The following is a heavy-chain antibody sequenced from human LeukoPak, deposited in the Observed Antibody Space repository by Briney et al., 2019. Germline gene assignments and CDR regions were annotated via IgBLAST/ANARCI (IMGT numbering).Heavy chain of an antibody. D-gene: IGHD1-26*01. Sequence: GEPLKISCKASGYSFSDYWIGWVRHMPGKGLEWMTIIYPGDSETRYSPSLQGQVTISADKSINTVYLQWNSLRASDTAMYYCVIRYSGSYNDYWGQGTLVTVSS. CDR3: VIRYSGSYNDY. V-gene: IGHV5-51*01. CDR1: GYSFSDYW. CDR2: IYPGDSET. J-gene: IGHJ4*02.